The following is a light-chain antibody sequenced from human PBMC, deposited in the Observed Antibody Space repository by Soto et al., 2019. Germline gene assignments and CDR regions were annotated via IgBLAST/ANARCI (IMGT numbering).Light chain of an antibody. J-gene: IGKJ1*01. CDR1: QSVSSSY. V-gene: IGKV3-20*01. CDR3: QQYNSWPLT. CDR2: GAS. Sequence: EIVLTQSPGTLSLSPGERATLSCRASQSVSSSYLAWYQQKPGQAPRLLIYGASSRATGISDRFSGSGSGTDFTLTINRLEPEDFAVYYCQQYNSWPLTFGQGTKVELK.